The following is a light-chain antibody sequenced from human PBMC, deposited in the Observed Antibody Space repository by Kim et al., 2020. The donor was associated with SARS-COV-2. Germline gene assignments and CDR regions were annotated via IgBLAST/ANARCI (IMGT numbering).Light chain of an antibody. CDR2: VYSDGRH. J-gene: IGLJ2*01. CDR1: SGHNNHD. V-gene: IGLV4-69*01. Sequence: SVKLTLFLSSGHNNHDIAWLQQLPGKGPRYLMRVYSDGRHTKGDGIPDRFSGSSSGSEYYLTISGLQSEDEADYYCQTWGSGIGVFGGGTQLTVL. CDR3: QTWGSGIGV.